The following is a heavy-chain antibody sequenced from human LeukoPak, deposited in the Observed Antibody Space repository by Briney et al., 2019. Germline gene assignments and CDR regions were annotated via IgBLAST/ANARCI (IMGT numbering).Heavy chain of an antibody. Sequence: SETLSLTCAVYGGSITGYYWSWIRQTPGRGLEWVGEIHYTGATSYNPSLKSRATISTDTSKNQFSLRLSAVTAADTAVYYCARGNILTGYCFDFWGQGALVTVSS. D-gene: IGHD3-9*01. CDR2: IHYTGAT. V-gene: IGHV4-34*01. CDR1: GGSITGYY. CDR3: ARGNILTGYCFDF. J-gene: IGHJ4*02.